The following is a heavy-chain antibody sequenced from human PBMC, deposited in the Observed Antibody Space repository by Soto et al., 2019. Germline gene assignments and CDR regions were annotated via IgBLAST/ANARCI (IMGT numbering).Heavy chain of an antibody. V-gene: IGHV4-39*01. CDR1: GGSISSSSYY. D-gene: IGHD4-17*01. Sequence: SETLSLTCTVSGGSISSSSYYWGWIRQPPGKGLEWIGSIYYSGSTYYNPSLKSRVTISVDTSKNQFSLKLSSVTAADTAVYYCARRTDYGDYFDYWGQGTLVTVSS. CDR3: ARRTDYGDYFDY. J-gene: IGHJ4*02. CDR2: IYYSGST.